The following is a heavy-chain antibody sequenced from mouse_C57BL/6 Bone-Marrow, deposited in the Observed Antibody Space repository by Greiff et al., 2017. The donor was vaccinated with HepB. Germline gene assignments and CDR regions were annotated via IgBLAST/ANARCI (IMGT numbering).Heavy chain of an antibody. CDR2: INPSSGYT. J-gene: IGHJ4*01. CDR1: GYTFTSYW. D-gene: IGHD2-1*01. V-gene: IGHV1-7*01. CDR3: ARPLFYRGYAMDY. Sequence: VQLVESGAELAKPGASVKLSCKASGYTFTSYWMHWVKQRPGQGLEWIGYINPSSGYTKYNQKFKDKATLTADKSSSTAYMQLSSLTYEDSAVYYCARPLFYRGYAMDYWGQGTSVTVSS.